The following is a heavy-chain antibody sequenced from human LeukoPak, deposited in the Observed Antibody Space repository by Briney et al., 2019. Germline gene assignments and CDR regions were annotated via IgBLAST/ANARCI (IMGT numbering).Heavy chain of an antibody. CDR2: IIPILGIA. CDR1: GGTFGSYA. V-gene: IGHV1-69*04. Sequence: GASVKVSCKASGGTFGSYAISWVRQAPGQGLEWMGRIIPILGIANYAQKFQGRVTITADKSTSTAYMELSSLRSEDTAVYYCARAEYYYDSSGYYYETSDAFDIWGQGTMVTVSS. J-gene: IGHJ3*02. CDR3: ARAEYYYDSSGYYYETSDAFDI. D-gene: IGHD3-22*01.